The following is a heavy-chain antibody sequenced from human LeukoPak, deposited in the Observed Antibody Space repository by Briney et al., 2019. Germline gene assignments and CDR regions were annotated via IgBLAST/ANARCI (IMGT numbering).Heavy chain of an antibody. CDR3: ARSPRIPYDYVWGSYRLGAFDI. J-gene: IGHJ3*02. D-gene: IGHD3-16*02. Sequence: SETLSLTCTVSGGSISSGSYYWSWIRQPAGKGLGWIGRIYTSGSTNYNPSLKSRVTISVDTSKNQFSLKLSSVTAADTAVYYCARSPRIPYDYVWGSYRLGAFDIWGQGTMVTVSS. CDR1: GGSISSGSYY. V-gene: IGHV4-61*02. CDR2: IYTSGST.